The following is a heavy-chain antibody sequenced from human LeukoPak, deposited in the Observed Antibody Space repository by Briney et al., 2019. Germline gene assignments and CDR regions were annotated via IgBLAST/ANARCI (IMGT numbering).Heavy chain of an antibody. D-gene: IGHD3-10*01. CDR2: SIPIFGRA. Sequence: SVKVSCKASGGTFSSYAISWVRQAPGQGLEWMGGSIPIFGRANYAQKFQGRVTITADESTSTAYMELSSLRSEDTAVYYCARDRREVYKYGSGTFKFGENFFDSWGQGTLVTVSS. V-gene: IGHV1-69*13. CDR3: ARDRREVYKYGSGTFKFGENFFDS. CDR1: GGTFSSYA. J-gene: IGHJ4*02.